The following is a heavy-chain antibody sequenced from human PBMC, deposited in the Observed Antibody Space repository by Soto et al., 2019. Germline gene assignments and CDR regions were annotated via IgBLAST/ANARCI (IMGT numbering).Heavy chain of an antibody. CDR3: ARDLDGSGSYYTDY. CDR2: ISAYNGNT. D-gene: IGHD3-10*01. Sequence: ASVKVSCKASGYMFVTYGINWVRQAPGQGLEWMGWISAYNGNTKYAQNLQGRVTMTTDASTSTAYMEMRSLRSDDKAVYYCARDLDGSGSYYTDYRGPGTLVTVSS. V-gene: IGHV1-18*01. CDR1: GYMFVTYG. J-gene: IGHJ4*02.